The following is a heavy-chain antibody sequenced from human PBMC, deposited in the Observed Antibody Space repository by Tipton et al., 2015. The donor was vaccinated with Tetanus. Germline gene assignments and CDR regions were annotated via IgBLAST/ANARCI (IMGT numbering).Heavy chain of an antibody. J-gene: IGHJ4*02. CDR1: GGLITTGGYS. D-gene: IGHD3-3*01. Sequence: TLSLTCTVSGGLITTGGYSWGWIRQLPGQGLEWLGYIYQTDSTYYNPSVRSRLTLSLQRSKNQVSLKLISVTAADTAVYFCVRGRGLDAYSFGFEHWGQGVLVTVSS. V-gene: IGHV4-30-2*01. CDR3: VRGRGLDAYSFGFEH. CDR2: IYQTDST.